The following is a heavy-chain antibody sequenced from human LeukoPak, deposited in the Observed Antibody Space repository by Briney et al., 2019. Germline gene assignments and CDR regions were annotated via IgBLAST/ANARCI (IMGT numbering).Heavy chain of an antibody. Sequence: SETLSLTCTVSSGSISSSSYYWGWIRQPPGKGLEWIGSIYYSGSAYYNPSLKSRVTISVDTSKNQFSLKLSSVTAADTAVYYCARIRAVAATPRIWFDPWGQGTLVTVSS. CDR2: IYYSGSA. V-gene: IGHV4-39*01. J-gene: IGHJ5*02. CDR1: SGSISSSSYY. D-gene: IGHD2-15*01. CDR3: ARIRAVAATPRIWFDP.